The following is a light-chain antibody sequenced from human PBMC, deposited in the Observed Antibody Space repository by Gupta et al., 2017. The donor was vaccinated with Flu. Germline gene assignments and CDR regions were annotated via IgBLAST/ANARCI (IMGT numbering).Light chain of an antibody. CDR2: HND. V-gene: IGLV1-44*01. Sequence: QSVLTQPPSASGTPGPRVTISCSGGSSNIAVNTVNWYQQLPGTAPKLLIYHNDQRPSGVPDRLSGSKSGTSASLAISGLQSEDEAEYFCAVWDDSLNGAIFGGGTKLTVL. CDR3: AVWDDSLNGAI. J-gene: IGLJ2*01. CDR1: SSNIAVNT.